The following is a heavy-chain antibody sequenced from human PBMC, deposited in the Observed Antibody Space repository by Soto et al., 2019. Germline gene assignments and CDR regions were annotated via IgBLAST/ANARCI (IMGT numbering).Heavy chain of an antibody. J-gene: IGHJ4*01. CDR1: GYDFNTNW. V-gene: IGHV5-51*01. Sequence: GESLKISCRGSGYDFNTNWFGWVRQLPGKGLEWVGTMYPGDSDTRYNPSLQGHVTLSADVTVSTAFLQWRSLKTSDTGMYFCARLPRDCNKTSCYYADHWGHGTQVTVS. D-gene: IGHD2-2*01. CDR2: MYPGDSDT. CDR3: ARLPRDCNKTSCYYADH.